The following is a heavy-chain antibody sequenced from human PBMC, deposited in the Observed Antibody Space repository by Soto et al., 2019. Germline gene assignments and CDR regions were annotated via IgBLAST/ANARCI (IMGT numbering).Heavy chain of an antibody. CDR2: VNPNNGDT. V-gene: IGHV1-8*01. J-gene: IGHJ4*02. CDR1: GYTFTSLH. D-gene: IGHD3-10*01. CDR3: ARGVGDLGDD. Sequence: QVQLVQSGAEVKKPGASVKVSCKASGYTFTSLHMNWVRQATGQGLEWMGWVNPNNGDTGYAQKFQGRVTMTRNTSISTFYMEVSSLTSDDTAVYYCARGVGDLGDDWGEGTLVTVSS.